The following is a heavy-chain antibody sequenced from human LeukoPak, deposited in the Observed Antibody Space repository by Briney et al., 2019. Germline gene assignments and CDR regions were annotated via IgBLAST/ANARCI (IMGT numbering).Heavy chain of an antibody. V-gene: IGHV3-7*01. CDR3: ATSPFNWNYGHHYFDY. Sequence: GGSLRLSCAASGFTVSSNYMSWVRQAPGKGLEWVANIKQDGSEKYYVDSVKGRFTISRGNAKNSLYLQMNSLRAEDTAVYYCATSPFNWNYGHHYFDYWGQGTLVTVSS. D-gene: IGHD1-7*01. CDR1: GFTVSSNY. CDR2: IKQDGSEK. J-gene: IGHJ4*02.